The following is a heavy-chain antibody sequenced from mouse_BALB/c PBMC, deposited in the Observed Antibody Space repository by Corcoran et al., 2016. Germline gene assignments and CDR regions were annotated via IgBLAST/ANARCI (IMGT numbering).Heavy chain of an antibody. D-gene: IGHD1-2*01. V-gene: IGHV1-9*01. CDR2: ILPGSGST. CDR1: GYTFSSYW. J-gene: IGHJ4*01. CDR3: ATLLRLRDYAMDY. Sequence: QVQLQQSGAELMKPGASVKISCKATGYTFSSYWIEWVKQRPGHGLEWIGEILPGSGSTNYNEKFKGKATFTADTSSNTAYMQLSSLTSEDSAVYYCATLLRLRDYAMDYWGQGTSVTVSS.